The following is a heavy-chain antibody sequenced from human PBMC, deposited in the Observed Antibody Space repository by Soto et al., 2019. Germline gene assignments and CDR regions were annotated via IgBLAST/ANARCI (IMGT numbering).Heavy chain of an antibody. CDR2: INPNSGGT. CDR1: GYTFTGYY. Sequence: ASVKVSCKASGYTFTGYYMHWVRQAPGQGLEWMGWINPNSGGTNYAQKFQGRVTMTRDTSISTAYMELSSLRSEDTAVYFCARDLAFYDLPYYYGMDVWGQGTTVTVSS. CDR3: ARDLAFYDLPYYYGMDV. D-gene: IGHD3-3*02. V-gene: IGHV1-2*02. J-gene: IGHJ6*02.